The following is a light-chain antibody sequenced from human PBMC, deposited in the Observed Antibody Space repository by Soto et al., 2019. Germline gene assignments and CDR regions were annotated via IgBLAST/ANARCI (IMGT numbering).Light chain of an antibody. CDR1: QTVSIN. CDR3: QQYDNWPPIT. J-gene: IGKJ5*01. V-gene: IGKV3-15*01. Sequence: EIVMTQSPTTLSISPGKRATLSCRASQTVSINLAWYQQKPGQAPRLLIFDASTRATGIPARFSGSGSGTEFTLTIRSLQSEDFAVYDCQQYDNWPPITFGQGTRLEIK. CDR2: DAS.